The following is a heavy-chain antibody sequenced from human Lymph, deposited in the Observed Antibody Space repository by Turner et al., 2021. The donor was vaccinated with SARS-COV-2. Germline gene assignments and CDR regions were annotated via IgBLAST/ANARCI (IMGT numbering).Heavy chain of an antibody. Sequence: EVQLVESGGGVVQPGVSLRLSCAASGFTFDDYAMHWVRQAPGKGLEWVSLISGDGGGTYYADSVKGRFTISRDNSKNSLSLQMNSLRAEDTALYYCAKDPGYCSGGSCYSRTYFDFWGQGTLVTVSA. J-gene: IGHJ4*02. CDR1: GFTFDDYA. D-gene: IGHD2-15*01. CDR3: AKDPGYCSGGSCYSRTYFDF. CDR2: ISGDGGGT. V-gene: IGHV3-43*02.